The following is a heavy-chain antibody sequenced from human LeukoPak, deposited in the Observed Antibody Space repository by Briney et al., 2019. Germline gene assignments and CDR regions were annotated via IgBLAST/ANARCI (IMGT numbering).Heavy chain of an antibody. Sequence: SETLSLTCTVSGGSISSYYWSWIRQPPGKGLEWIGYIYTSGSTNYTPSLKSRVTISVDTSKNQFSLKLSSVTAADTAVYYCARRSNDNWFDPWGQGTLVTVSS. CDR3: ARRSNDNWFDP. J-gene: IGHJ5*02. CDR1: GGSISSYY. V-gene: IGHV4-4*09. CDR2: IYTSGST.